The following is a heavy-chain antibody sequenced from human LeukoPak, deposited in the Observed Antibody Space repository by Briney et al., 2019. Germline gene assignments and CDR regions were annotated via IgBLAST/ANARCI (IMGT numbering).Heavy chain of an antibody. Sequence: SETLSLTCTVSGGSISSSSYYWGWIRQPPGEGLEWIGSIYYSGSTYYNPSLKSRVTISVDTSKNQFSLKLSSVTAADTAVYYCARLAVAGTNPDYYYYYYMDVWGKRTTVTVSS. CDR1: GGSISSSSYY. CDR3: ARLAVAGTNPDYYYYYYMDV. J-gene: IGHJ6*03. V-gene: IGHV4-39*01. CDR2: IYYSGST. D-gene: IGHD6-19*01.